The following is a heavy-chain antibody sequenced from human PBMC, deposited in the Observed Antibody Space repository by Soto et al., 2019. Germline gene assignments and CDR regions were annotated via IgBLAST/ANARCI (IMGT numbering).Heavy chain of an antibody. CDR3: ARAVFFGSSY. D-gene: IGHD6-6*01. CDR2: IKYDGSEI. CDR1: GFTFSSYW. V-gene: IGHV3-7*01. Sequence: GGSLRLSCAASGFTFSSYWMNWVRQAPGKGLEWVANIKYDGSEIYYLDSVKGRFTISRDNAKNSVFLQMDRLRAEDTARYFCARAVFFGSSYWGQGTVFTVSS. J-gene: IGHJ4*02.